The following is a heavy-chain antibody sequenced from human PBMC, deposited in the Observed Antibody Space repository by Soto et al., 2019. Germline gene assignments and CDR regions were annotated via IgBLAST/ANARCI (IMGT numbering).Heavy chain of an antibody. CDR3: ARLSCSGGSCYPDLPYYYGMDV. V-gene: IGHV5-51*01. CDR2: IYPGDSDT. Sequence: GESLKISCKGSGYNFTNYWIGWVRQMPGKGLEWMGIIYPGDSDTRYSPSFQGQVTISADKSISTAYLQWSSLKASDTAMYYCARLSCSGGSCYPDLPYYYGMDVWGQGTTVTVSS. D-gene: IGHD2-15*01. CDR1: GYNFTNYW. J-gene: IGHJ6*02.